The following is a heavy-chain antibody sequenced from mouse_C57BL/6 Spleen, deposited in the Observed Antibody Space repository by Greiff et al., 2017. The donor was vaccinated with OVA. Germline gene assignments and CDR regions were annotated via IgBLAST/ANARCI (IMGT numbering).Heavy chain of an antibody. V-gene: IGHV1-53*01. CDR2: INPSNGGT. D-gene: IGHD1-1*01. J-gene: IGHJ3*01. Sequence: LMESGTELVKPGASVKLSCKASGYTFTSYWMHWVKQRPGQGLEWIGNINPSNGGTNYNEKFKSKATLTVDKSSSTAYMQLSSLTSEDSAVYYCARGADYYGSSYGGFAYWGQGTLVTVSA. CDR1: GYTFTSYW. CDR3: ARGADYYGSSYGGFAY.